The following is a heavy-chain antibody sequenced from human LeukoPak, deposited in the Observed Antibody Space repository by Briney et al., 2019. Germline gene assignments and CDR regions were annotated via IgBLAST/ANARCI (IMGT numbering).Heavy chain of an antibody. V-gene: IGHV1-8*01. CDR3: AFSTSGKNGLLVFDY. CDR2: MNPNSGNT. J-gene: IGHJ4*02. CDR1: GYTFTSYD. Sequence: ASVKVSSKASGYTFTSYDINWVRQATGQGLEWRGWMNPNSGNTGYAQKFQGRVTMTRNTSISTAYMERSSLRSEDTAVYYCAFSTSGKNGLLVFDYWGQGTLVTVSS. D-gene: IGHD2-2*01.